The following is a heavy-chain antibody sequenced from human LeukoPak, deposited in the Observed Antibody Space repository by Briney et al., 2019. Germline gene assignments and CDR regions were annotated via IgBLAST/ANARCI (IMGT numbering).Heavy chain of an antibody. CDR3: ARGRWGHFDY. Sequence: GGSLRLSCAASGFTFSHYWMTWVRQAAGKGPEWVANIKQDGSEKYYVDSVKGRFTISRDNAKNSLDLQMNSLRVEGTAVYYCARGRWGHFDYWGQGTLVTVSS. D-gene: IGHD3-16*01. CDR2: IKQDGSEK. V-gene: IGHV3-7*01. J-gene: IGHJ4*02. CDR1: GFTFSHYW.